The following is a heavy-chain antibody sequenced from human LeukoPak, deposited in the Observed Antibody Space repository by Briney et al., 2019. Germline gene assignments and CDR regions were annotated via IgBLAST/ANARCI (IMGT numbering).Heavy chain of an antibody. D-gene: IGHD3-22*01. Sequence: GGSLRLSCAASGFTFSSHVMNWVRQAPGKGLEWVSVISGGSNTYYADSVKGRFTISRDNSKNTLYLQMNSLRAEDTAVYYCAKPPYDSSGYYYYFDYWAREPWSPSPQ. CDR2: ISGGSNT. CDR3: AKPPYDSSGYYYYFDY. V-gene: IGHV3-23*01. CDR1: GFTFSSHV. J-gene: IGHJ4*02.